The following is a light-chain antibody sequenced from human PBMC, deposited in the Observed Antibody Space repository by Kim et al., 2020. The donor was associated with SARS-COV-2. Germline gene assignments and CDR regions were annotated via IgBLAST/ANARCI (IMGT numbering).Light chain of an antibody. J-gene: IGKJ2*01. V-gene: IGKV1-5*03. CDR2: LAS. CDR1: ENIGTW. CDR3: QHYGRFPYT. Sequence: SASVGDRVTITCRASENIGTWLAWYQQKPGRAPSLLIYLASTLESGVPSRFSGTGSGTEFSLSITSLQPDDFATYYCQHYGRFPYTFGQGTKLEI.